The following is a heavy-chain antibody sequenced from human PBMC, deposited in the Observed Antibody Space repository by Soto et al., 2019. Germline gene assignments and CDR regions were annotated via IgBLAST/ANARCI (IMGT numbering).Heavy chain of an antibody. CDR2: IYSTGSS. J-gene: IGHJ5*02. CDR1: GGSISSGNYY. V-gene: IGHV4-30-4*01. D-gene: IGHD5-18*01. CDR3: ARDGTQVWLSGRDRFAP. Sequence: QVQLQESGPGLVKPSDTLSLTCAVSGGSISSGNYYWSWIRQSPGKGLEWIGYIYSTGSSYYNPSLRSRVSMSVDTSKNQFSLNMNSVTAADTAVYYCARDGTQVWLSGRDRFAPWGQGTLVTVSS.